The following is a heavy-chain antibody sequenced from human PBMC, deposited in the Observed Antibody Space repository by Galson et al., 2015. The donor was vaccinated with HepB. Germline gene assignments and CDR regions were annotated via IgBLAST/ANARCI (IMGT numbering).Heavy chain of an antibody. V-gene: IGHV3-66*01. Sequence: SLRLSCAASGFTVSGTYMIWVRQAPGKGLECVSLIESGDKKYYIDSVKGRFTISRDNSLNTMSLQLNSLRAEDSGVDYCAVSGTPGGFDFWGQGTMVTVSS. CDR2: IESGDKK. D-gene: IGHD1-14*01. CDR1: GFTVSGTY. J-gene: IGHJ3*01. CDR3: AVSGTPGGFDF.